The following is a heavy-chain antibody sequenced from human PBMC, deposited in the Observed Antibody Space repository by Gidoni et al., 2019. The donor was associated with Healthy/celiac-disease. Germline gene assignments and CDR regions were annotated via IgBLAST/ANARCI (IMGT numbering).Heavy chain of an antibody. V-gene: IGHV3-21*01. CDR3: ARDSERYCSSTSCGGHNWFDP. Sequence: EVQLVESGGGLVKPGGSLSLSCAASGFTFRSYSMNWVRQAPGKGLEWVSSISSSSSYIYYADAVKGRFTISRDNAKNSLYLQMNSLRAEDTAVYYCARDSERYCSSTSCGGHNWFDPWGQGTLVTVSS. D-gene: IGHD2-2*01. CDR2: ISSSSSYI. CDR1: GFTFRSYS. J-gene: IGHJ5*02.